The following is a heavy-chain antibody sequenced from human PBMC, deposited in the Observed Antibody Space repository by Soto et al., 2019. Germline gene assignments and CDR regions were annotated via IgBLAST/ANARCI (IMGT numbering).Heavy chain of an antibody. D-gene: IGHD6-13*01. CDR1: GGTFSSYA. CDR2: IIPIFGTA. V-gene: IGHV1-69*01. Sequence: QVQLVQSGAEVKKPGSSVKVSCKASGGTFSSYAISWVRQAPGQGLEWMGGIIPIFGTANYAQKFQGRVTITADESTSTAYMELRSLRSEDTAVYYCAGSIAAAGTGGPSYYYYYGMDVWGQGTTVTVSS. CDR3: AGSIAAAGTGGPSYYYYYGMDV. J-gene: IGHJ6*02.